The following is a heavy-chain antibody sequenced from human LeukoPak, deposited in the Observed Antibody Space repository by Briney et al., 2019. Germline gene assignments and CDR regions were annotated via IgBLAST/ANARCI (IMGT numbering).Heavy chain of an antibody. CDR3: ARLPAYYYGMDV. CDR2: HYSGSTT. Sequence: GRCLRPSCAASGFAVSANYTNCVSQAPGKGLEWDSVHYSGSTTYYADSVKGRFTISRDNYKNMLYLQMNSLRAEDTAVYDCARLPAYYYGMDVWGQGTTVTVSS. J-gene: IGHJ6*02. CDR1: GFAVSANY. V-gene: IGHV3-66*04.